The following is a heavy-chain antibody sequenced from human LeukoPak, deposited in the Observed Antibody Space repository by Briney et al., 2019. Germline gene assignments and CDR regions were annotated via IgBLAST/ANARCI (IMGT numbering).Heavy chain of an antibody. Sequence: SETLSLTCAVYGGSFSGYCWSWIRQPPGKGLEWIREINHSGSTNYNPSLKSRVTISVDTSKNQFSLKLSSVTAADTAVYYCARGSVFGVVIIPVFGYWGQGTLVTVSS. CDR2: INHSGST. J-gene: IGHJ4*02. D-gene: IGHD3-3*01. CDR3: ARGSVFGVVIIPVFGY. CDR1: GGSFSGYC. V-gene: IGHV4-34*01.